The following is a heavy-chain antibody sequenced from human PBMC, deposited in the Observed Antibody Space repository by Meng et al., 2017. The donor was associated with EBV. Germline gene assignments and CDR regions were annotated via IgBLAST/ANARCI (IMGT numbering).Heavy chain of an antibody. CDR1: GFSFSNYA. J-gene: IGHJ4*02. D-gene: IGHD1-26*01. CDR2: ISATSVDT. CDR3: NSGSHSPLDS. Sequence: EVQLVESGGGLVQPGGSLRRSCASSGFSFSNYAMGWVRQAPGKGLEWVSGISATSVDTYYADSVKGRFAISRDNSKNTVTLHMNILRAEDTAIYYCNSGSHSPLDSWGQGTLVTVSS. V-gene: IGHV3-23*04.